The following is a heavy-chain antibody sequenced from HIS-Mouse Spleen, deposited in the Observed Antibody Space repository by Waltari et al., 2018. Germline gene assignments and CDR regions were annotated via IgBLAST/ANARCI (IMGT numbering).Heavy chain of an antibody. D-gene: IGHD6-13*01. CDR1: GCSLSSRSYH. J-gene: IGHJ2*01. V-gene: IGHV4-39*07. CDR2: IYYSGGT. Sequence: QLQLQESGPGLVKPSETLSLTCTVPGCSLSSRSYHWGWIRQPPGKGLEWIGSIYYSGGTYYNPSLKSRVTISVDTSKNQFSLKLSSVTAADTAVYYCAREIPYSSSWYDWYFDLWGRGTLVTVSS. CDR3: AREIPYSSSWYDWYFDL.